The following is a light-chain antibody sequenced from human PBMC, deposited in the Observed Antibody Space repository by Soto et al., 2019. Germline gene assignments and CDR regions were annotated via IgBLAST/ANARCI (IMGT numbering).Light chain of an antibody. Sequence: DIQMPQSPSSLSASVGDRLTITCQASHDITSYLNWYQHKPGKAPKLLIYDASILEAGVPPRFSGSGSGTDFTLTISGLQPADVATYYCQHCDYLPIFGPGTTVDFK. J-gene: IGKJ3*01. CDR3: QHCDYLPI. V-gene: IGKV1-33*01. CDR2: DAS. CDR1: HDITSY.